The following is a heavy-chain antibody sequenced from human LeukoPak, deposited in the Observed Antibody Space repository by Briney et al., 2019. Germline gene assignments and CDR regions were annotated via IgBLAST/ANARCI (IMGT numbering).Heavy chain of an antibody. CDR1: GFTFSSYE. V-gene: IGHV3-48*03. CDR3: ATSKYSISWYDF. CDR2: ISSSGSTI. J-gene: IGHJ5*01. Sequence: VGSLRLSCAASGFTFSSYEMNWVREAPGKGLGWGSDISSSGSTIYYADSVKGRFTISRDNAKNLLNLQMNSLRAEDTAVYYCATSKYSISWYDFWGQGTLVTVSS. D-gene: IGHD6-13*01.